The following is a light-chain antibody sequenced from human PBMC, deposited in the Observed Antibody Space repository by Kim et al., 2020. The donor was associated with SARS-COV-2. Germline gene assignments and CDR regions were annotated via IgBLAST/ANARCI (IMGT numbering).Light chain of an antibody. V-gene: IGKV1-39*01. CDR2: GAS. CDR3: QQSYRTPLT. CDR1: QSASGY. J-gene: IGKJ4*01. Sequence: ASLGDTVTITCRASQSASGYVNWYQQKPGKAPRLLIYGASSLQSWVPSRFSGSGSGTDFTLTISSLQPEDFATYYCQQSYRTPLTFGGGTKVDIK.